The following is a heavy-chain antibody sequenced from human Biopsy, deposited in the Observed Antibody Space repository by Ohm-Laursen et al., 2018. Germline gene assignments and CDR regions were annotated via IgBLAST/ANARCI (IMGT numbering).Heavy chain of an antibody. CDR3: AKGQVVVGAFDI. CDR1: GFDFGSFG. Sequence: SLRLSCTASGFDFGSFGMHWVRQAPGKGLEWVAVIAYYGTKTYDADSVKGRFFISRDNSKNTLYLQMNSLRAEDTGVYFCAKGQVVVGAFDIWGQGTVVTVSS. V-gene: IGHV3-30*18. D-gene: IGHD2-15*01. CDR2: IAYYGTKT. J-gene: IGHJ3*02.